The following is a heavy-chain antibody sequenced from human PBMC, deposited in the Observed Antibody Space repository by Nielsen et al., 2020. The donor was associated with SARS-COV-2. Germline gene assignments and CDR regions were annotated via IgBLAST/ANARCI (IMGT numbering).Heavy chain of an antibody. CDR1: GYTFTSYG. CDR2: ISAYNGNT. Sequence: ASVKVSCKASGYTFTSYGISWVRQAPGQGLEWMGWISAYNGNTNYAQKLQGRVTMTTDTSTSTAYMELRSLRSDDTAVYYCARGIVVVLAASRTYYYGMDVWGQGTTVTVSS. V-gene: IGHV1-18*01. J-gene: IGHJ6*02. D-gene: IGHD2-2*01. CDR3: ARGIVVVLAASRTYYYGMDV.